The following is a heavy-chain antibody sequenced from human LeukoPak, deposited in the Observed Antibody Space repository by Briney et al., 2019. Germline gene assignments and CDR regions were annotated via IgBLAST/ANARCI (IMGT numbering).Heavy chain of an antibody. J-gene: IGHJ4*02. CDR2: IYHSGST. CDR3: ARGRCFGTSCAYFDY. V-gene: IGHV4-4*02. D-gene: IGHD2-2*01. CDR1: GGSISSSNW. Sequence: PSEILSLTCAVSGGSISSSNWWSWVRQPPGKGLEWIGEIYHSGSTNYNPSLKSRVTISVDKSKNQFSLKLSSVTAADTAVYYCARGRCFGTSCAYFDYWGQGTLVTVSS.